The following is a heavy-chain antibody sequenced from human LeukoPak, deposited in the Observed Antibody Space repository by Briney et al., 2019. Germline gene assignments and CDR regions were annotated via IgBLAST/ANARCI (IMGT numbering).Heavy chain of an antibody. Sequence: GGSLRLSCAATGLSVSSNFMSWVRQAPGKGLEWVSVIYSGGSTYYADSVKGRFTISRDNSKNTLYLQMNSLRAEDTAVYYCARDLGNSGRFDYWGQGTLVTVSS. CDR3: ARDLGNSGRFDY. D-gene: IGHD4-23*01. CDR2: IYSGGST. J-gene: IGHJ4*02. CDR1: GLSVSSNF. V-gene: IGHV3-53*01.